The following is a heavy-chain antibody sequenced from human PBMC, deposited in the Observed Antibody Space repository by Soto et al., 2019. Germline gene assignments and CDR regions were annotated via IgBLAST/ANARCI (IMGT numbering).Heavy chain of an antibody. J-gene: IGHJ4*02. D-gene: IGHD2-2*01. Sequence: SETLSLTCTVSGGSISSYYWSWIRQPPGKGLEWIGYIYYSGSTNYNPSLKSRVTISVDTSKNQFSLKLSSVTAADTAVYYCARTDIVVVPAAMDSYFDYWGQGTLVTVSS. CDR3: ARTDIVVVPAAMDSYFDY. CDR2: IYYSGST. CDR1: GGSISSYY. V-gene: IGHV4-59*08.